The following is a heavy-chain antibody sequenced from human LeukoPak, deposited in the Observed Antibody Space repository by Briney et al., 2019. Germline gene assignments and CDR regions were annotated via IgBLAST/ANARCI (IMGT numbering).Heavy chain of an antibody. J-gene: IGHJ2*01. CDR2: MSPAGDNA. Sequence: GASVKVSCKASGYTFTGYYMHWVRQAPGQGLEWMGWMSPAGDNAGYAQKFQGRMTLTRDTSVSTVYMELSSLRSEDTAVYYCARGAVTTAVHWHFSLWGRGTLVTVSS. CDR3: ARGAVTTAVHWHFSL. V-gene: IGHV1-8*02. D-gene: IGHD4-17*01. CDR1: GYTFTGYY.